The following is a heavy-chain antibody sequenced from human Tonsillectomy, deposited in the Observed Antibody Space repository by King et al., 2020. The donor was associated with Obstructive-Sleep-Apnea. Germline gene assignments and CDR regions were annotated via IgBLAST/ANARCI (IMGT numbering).Heavy chain of an antibody. Sequence: VQLVQSGAEVKKPGSSVKVSCKASGGTFSSYAISWVRQAPGQGLEWMGRIIPMFGITNYAQKFQGRVTITADRSTSTAYMELSSLRSEDSAVYYCASSLIDTFDIWGQGTMVTVSS. CDR2: IIPMFGIT. CDR3: ASSLIDTFDI. V-gene: IGHV1-69*04. CDR1: GGTFSSYA. J-gene: IGHJ3*02.